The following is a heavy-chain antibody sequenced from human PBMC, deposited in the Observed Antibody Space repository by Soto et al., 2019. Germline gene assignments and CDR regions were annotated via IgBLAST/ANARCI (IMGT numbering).Heavy chain of an antibody. Sequence: GESLKISCKGSGYSFTSYWIGWVRQMPGKGLEWMGIIYPGDSDTRYSPSFQGQVTISADKSISTAYLQWSSLKASDTAMYYCARSYYYGSGRTRLYYYGMDVWGQGTTVTVSS. V-gene: IGHV5-51*01. CDR2: IYPGDSDT. CDR1: GYSFTSYW. CDR3: ARSYYYGSGRTRLYYYGMDV. J-gene: IGHJ6*02. D-gene: IGHD3-10*01.